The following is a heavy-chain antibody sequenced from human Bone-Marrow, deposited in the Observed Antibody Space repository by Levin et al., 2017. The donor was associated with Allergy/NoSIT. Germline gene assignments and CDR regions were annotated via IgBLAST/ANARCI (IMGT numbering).Heavy chain of an antibody. CDR1: GYTFTSYD. V-gene: IGHV1-8*01. Sequence: GESLKISCKASGYTFTSYDINWVRQATGQGLEWMGWMNPNSGNTGYAQKFQGRVTMTRNTSISTAYMELSSLRSEDTAVYYCARGQHYYDILTGYYSVSGWFDPWGQGTLVTVSS. CDR3: ARGQHYYDILTGYYSVSGWFDP. CDR2: MNPNSGNT. J-gene: IGHJ5*02. D-gene: IGHD3-9*01.